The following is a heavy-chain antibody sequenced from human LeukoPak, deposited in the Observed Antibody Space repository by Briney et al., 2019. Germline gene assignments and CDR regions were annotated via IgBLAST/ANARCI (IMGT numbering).Heavy chain of an antibody. CDR2: IKKDGSEK. V-gene: IGHV3-7*01. D-gene: IGHD5-18*01. J-gene: IGHJ4*02. CDR1: GFTFSSYW. CDR3: ARHLSGVTGYTYGRGIDY. Sequence: GGSLRLSCAASGFTFSSYWMSWVRQAPGKGLEWVANIKKDGSEKYYVDSVKGRFTISRDDAKTSLYLHMNSLRAEDTAVYYCARHLSGVTGYTYGRGIDYWGQGTLVTVSS.